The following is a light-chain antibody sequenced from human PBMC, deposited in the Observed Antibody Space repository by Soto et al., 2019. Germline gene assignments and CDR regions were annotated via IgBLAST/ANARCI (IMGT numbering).Light chain of an antibody. CDR3: QQYGSSPDT. CDR2: GAS. Sequence: EIVLTQSPGTLSLSPGERATLSCRASQSVSSIYLAWYQQQPGQSPRLLIYGASSRATGIPDRFSGSGSGTDFHHTISRLEPEDYTVYYCQQYGSSPDTFGQGTKLEIK. CDR1: QSVSSIY. V-gene: IGKV3-20*01. J-gene: IGKJ2*01.